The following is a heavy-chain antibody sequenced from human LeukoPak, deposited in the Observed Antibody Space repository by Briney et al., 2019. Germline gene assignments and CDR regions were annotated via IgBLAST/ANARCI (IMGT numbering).Heavy chain of an antibody. J-gene: IGHJ4*02. V-gene: IGHV4-59*02. D-gene: IGHD2/OR15-2a*01. Sequence: SETLSLTCNVSGVSVSTSHWNWIRQRPGKGLGWIGCLSYTGKTDYNPSLKSRVSISLGSSNNHFSLKLTSVTAADTAVYYCSEGYFEPFDHWGQGILVTVSS. CDR3: SEGYFEPFDH. CDR1: GVSVSTSH. CDR2: LSYTGKT.